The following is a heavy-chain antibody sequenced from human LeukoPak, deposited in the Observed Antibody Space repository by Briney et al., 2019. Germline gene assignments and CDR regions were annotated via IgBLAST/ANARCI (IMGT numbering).Heavy chain of an antibody. CDR1: GGSFSGYY. CDR3: ARYRVLTGYRHYYYYMDV. CDR2: MNHSGSA. D-gene: IGHD3-9*01. J-gene: IGHJ6*03. Sequence: PPETLSLTCAVYGGSFSGYYWTWIRQPPGKGLEWIGEMNHSGSANYNPSLKSRVTILVDTSKNQCSLRLSSVTAADTAVYYCARYRVLTGYRHYYYYMDVWGKGTTVTISS. V-gene: IGHV4-34*01.